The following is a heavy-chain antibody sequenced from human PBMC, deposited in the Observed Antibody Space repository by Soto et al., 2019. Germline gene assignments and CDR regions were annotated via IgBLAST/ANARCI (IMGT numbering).Heavy chain of an antibody. V-gene: IGHV3-23*01. CDR1: GFTFSSYA. Sequence: EVQLLESGGGLVQPGGSLRLSCAASGFTFSSYAMSWVRQAPGKGLEWVSAISGSGGSTYYADSVKGGFTISRDNSKNPLYLQMNSLRAEDTAVYYCAKPNRGSSYYYYYGMDVWGQGTTVTVSS. CDR2: ISGSGGST. CDR3: AKPNRGSSYYYYYGMDV. D-gene: IGHD7-27*01. J-gene: IGHJ6*02.